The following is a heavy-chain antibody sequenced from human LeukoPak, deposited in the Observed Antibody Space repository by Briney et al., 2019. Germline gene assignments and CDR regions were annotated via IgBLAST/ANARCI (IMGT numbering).Heavy chain of an antibody. J-gene: IGHJ4*02. Sequence: GASVKVSCKASGYTFTGYYMHWVRQAPGQGLEWMGWINPNSGGTNYAQKFQGWVTMTRDTSISTAYMELSRLRSDDAAVYYCARAVSADWFDYWGQGTLVTVSS. CDR2: INPNSGGT. CDR3: ARAVSADWFDY. D-gene: IGHD3/OR15-3a*01. CDR1: GYTFTGYY. V-gene: IGHV1-2*04.